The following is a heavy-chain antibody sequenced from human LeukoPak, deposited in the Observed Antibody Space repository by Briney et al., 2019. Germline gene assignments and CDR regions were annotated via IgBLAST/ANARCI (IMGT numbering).Heavy chain of an antibody. Sequence: GGSLRLSCVTSGFTFDDFAMNWVRQAPGKGLEWVSSISSSSSYIYYADSVKGRFTISRDNAKNSLYLQMNSLRAEDTAVYFCTTTQAGVTFGLDYWGQGTLVTVSS. CDR1: GFTFDDFA. CDR3: TTTQAGVTFGLDY. D-gene: IGHD3-10*01. J-gene: IGHJ4*02. V-gene: IGHV3-21*01. CDR2: ISSSSSYI.